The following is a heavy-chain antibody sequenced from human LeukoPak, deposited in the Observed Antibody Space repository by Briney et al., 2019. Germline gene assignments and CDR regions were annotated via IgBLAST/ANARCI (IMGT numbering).Heavy chain of an antibody. Sequence: AGGSLRLSCAASGFTFSDYWMHWVRQAPGKGLVWVSRINSDGSSTNYADSVKGRFTISRDNAKNTLYLQMNSLRAEDTAVYYCARGYRPNWGSTVGDYWGQGTLVTVSS. V-gene: IGHV3-74*01. CDR2: INSDGSST. J-gene: IGHJ4*02. D-gene: IGHD7-27*01. CDR3: ARGYRPNWGSTVGDY. CDR1: GFTFSDYW.